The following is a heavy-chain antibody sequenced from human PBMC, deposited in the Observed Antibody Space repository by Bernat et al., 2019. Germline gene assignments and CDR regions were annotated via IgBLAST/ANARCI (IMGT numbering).Heavy chain of an antibody. D-gene: IGHD2-2*01. V-gene: IGHV3-7*03. CDR3: ARYCSSTGCTDAFDI. J-gene: IGHJ3*02. CDR1: GFIFSSFW. Sequence: EVQLVESGGGLVQPGGSLRLSCAASGFIFSSFWMSWARQAPGKGLEWVANIKHDGSDQYYVNSMKGRFTISRDNAKSSLYLQMNSLRAEDTAIYYCARYCSSTGCTDAFDIWGQGTMVTVSS. CDR2: IKHDGSDQ.